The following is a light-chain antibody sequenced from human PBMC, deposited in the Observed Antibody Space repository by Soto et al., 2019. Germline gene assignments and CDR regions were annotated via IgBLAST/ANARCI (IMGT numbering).Light chain of an antibody. CDR3: QQYNNGWT. CDR2: GAS. CDR1: RYVSSN. V-gene: IGKV3-15*01. J-gene: IGKJ1*01. Sequence: EIVMTQSPATLSVSPGERATLSCRARRYVSSNLAWYQQKPGQAPRLLIYGASTRATGIPARFSGSWSGTEFTLTISSLQSEDLGVYYCQQYNNGWTFGQGTKVEIK.